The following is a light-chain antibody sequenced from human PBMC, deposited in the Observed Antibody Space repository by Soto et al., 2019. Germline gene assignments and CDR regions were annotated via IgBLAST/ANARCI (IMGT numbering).Light chain of an antibody. CDR3: QQYKNWPRT. CDR1: QSVASN. J-gene: IGKJ1*01. Sequence: EIVMTQSPATLSVSPGQRATLSCRASQSVASNLAWYQQRPGQAPRLLIYGASSRATGIPDRFSGSGSGTEFTLTISSLQSEDVAVYYCQQYKNWPRTLGQGTKVEIK. V-gene: IGKV3D-15*01. CDR2: GAS.